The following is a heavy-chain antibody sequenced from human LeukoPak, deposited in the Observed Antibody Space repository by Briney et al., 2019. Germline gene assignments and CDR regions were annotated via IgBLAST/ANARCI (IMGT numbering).Heavy chain of an antibody. Sequence: KSGGSLRLSCAASGFTFSYAWMSWVRQAPGKGLEWVGRIKNKADDGTTDYAAPVKGRFTISRDDSKNTLYLQMDSLKTEDTAVYYCFRHLVVPGAGADYWGQGTVVTVSS. CDR1: GFTFSYAW. J-gene: IGHJ4*02. CDR3: FRHLVVPGAGADY. D-gene: IGHD2-15*01. V-gene: IGHV3-15*01. CDR2: IKNKADDGTT.